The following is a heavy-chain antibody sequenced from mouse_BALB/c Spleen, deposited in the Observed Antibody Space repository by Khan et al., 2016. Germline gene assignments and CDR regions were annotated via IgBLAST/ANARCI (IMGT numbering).Heavy chain of an antibody. CDR3: AREHYWYYWHY. J-gene: IGHJ2*01. D-gene: IGHD2-14*01. CDR1: GFTFSTYG. CDR2: INSNGVST. V-gene: IGHV5-6-3*01. Sequence: EVELVEPGGGLVQPGGSLKLSCAASGFTFSTYGMSWVRQTPDKRQALVAIINSNGVSTYYPDNVRGRFTISRDNAKNTLYLQMSSLKSEDTAMYYCAREHYWYYWHYLGQDTTHTVSS.